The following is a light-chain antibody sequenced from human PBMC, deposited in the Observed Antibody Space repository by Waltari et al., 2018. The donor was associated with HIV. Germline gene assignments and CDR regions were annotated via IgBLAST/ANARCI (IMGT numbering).Light chain of an antibody. V-gene: IGLV3-1*01. CDR3: QAWDTTTRTV. CDR2: EDI. CDR1: KLTEKY. J-gene: IGLJ1*01. Sequence: SYELTQPPSVSVSPGQTATITCSGDKLTEKYASWYQQKPGQSPLLIIYEDIRRPSGIPERFSGYNSGNTATLTISGTQIMDEADYFCQAWDTTTRTVFGSGTRVSVL.